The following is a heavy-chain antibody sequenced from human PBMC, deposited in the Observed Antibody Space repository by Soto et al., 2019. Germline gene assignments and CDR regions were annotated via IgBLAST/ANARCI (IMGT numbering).Heavy chain of an antibody. D-gene: IGHD2-15*01. J-gene: IGHJ4*02. Sequence: QVQLVESGGGLVKPGGSLRLSCAASGFTFSDYYMNWIRQAPGKGLEWVSYISYSSSAIYYADSVKGRFTISRDNAKNSLYLQMNSLRAEDTAVYYCARRARPSRLLDHWGQGVLVTVSS. V-gene: IGHV3-11*01. CDR2: ISYSSSAI. CDR1: GFTFSDYY. CDR3: ARRARPSRLLDH.